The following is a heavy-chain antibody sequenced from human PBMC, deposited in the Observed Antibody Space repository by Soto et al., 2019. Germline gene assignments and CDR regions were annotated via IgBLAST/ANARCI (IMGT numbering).Heavy chain of an antibody. CDR1: TTSIRSLKW. V-gene: IGHV4-4*02. J-gene: IGHJ3*02. Sequence: SETLSLTCTASTTSIRSLKWWTLFRQTPGKGLEWIGEIYHSGSINHNPSLKSRVTMSVDKSKNQFSLKMTSVTAADTGVYYCASKFGELLADAFDIWGQGTVVT. CDR2: IYHSGSI. D-gene: IGHD3-10*01. CDR3: ASKFGELLADAFDI.